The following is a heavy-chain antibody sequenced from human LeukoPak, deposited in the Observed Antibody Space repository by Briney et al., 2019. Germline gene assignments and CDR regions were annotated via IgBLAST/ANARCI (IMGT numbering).Heavy chain of an antibody. CDR1: GFTFSAYA. V-gene: IGHV3-23*01. J-gene: IGHJ4*02. CDR3: TREAVATGYGYD. Sequence: GGSLRLSCSATGFTFSAYAFSWVRQAPGKGLEWVSAISSGGDRTYYVDSVVGRFTISRDNSKNMLLLHMSSLRAEDAAMYYCTREAVATGYGYDWGQGTLVTVSS. CDR2: ISSGGDRT. D-gene: IGHD3-16*01.